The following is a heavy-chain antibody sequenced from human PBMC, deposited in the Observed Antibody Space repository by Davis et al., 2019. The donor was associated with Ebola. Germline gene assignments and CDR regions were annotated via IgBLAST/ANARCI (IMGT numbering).Heavy chain of an antibody. CDR3: AKDRCSSRRCQDFYYGMDV. CDR1: GFTFNSYG. J-gene: IGHJ6*02. CDR2: ISDDGSNK. V-gene: IGHV3-30*18. Sequence: GESLKISCAASGFTFNSYGMHWVRHAPGKGLEWLAVISDDGSNKYFADSVEGRFTISRDNSKETLYLQVNSLRAEDTAVYYCAKDRCSSRRCQDFYYGMDVWGQGTTVTVSS. D-gene: IGHD2-2*01.